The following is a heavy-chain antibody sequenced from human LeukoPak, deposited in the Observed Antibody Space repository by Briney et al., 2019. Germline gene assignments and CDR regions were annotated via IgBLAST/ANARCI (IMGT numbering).Heavy chain of an antibody. V-gene: IGHV3-23*01. CDR3: ARDHYGGNSDY. J-gene: IGHJ4*02. CDR2: ISGSGGST. CDR1: GFTFSSYA. Sequence: GGSLRLSCAASGFTFSSYAMSWVRQAPGKGLEWVSAISGSGGSTYYPGSVKGRFTISRDNAKNTLYLQMNSLRAEDTAVYYCARDHYGGNSDYWGQGTLVTVSS. D-gene: IGHD4-23*01.